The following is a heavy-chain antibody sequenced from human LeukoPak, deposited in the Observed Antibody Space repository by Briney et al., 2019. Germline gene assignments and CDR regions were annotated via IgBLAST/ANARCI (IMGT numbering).Heavy chain of an antibody. J-gene: IGHJ4*02. CDR2: INHSGST. V-gene: IGHV4-34*01. D-gene: IGHD3-22*01. CDR1: GGSFSGYY. CDR3: ARGYYYDTSAYFDY. Sequence: PSETLSLTYAVYGGSFSGYYWSWTRQPPGKGLEWIGEINHSGSTNYSPPLKSRVTISVDTSKNQFSLKVNSVTAADTAVYYCARGYYYDTSAYFDYWGQGTLVTVSS.